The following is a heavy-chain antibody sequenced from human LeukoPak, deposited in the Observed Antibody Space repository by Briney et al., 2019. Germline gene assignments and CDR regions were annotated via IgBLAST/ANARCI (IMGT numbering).Heavy chain of an antibody. CDR2: IKIISSTI. J-gene: IGHJ4*02. Sequence: GGPLRLSCAASGFTFSSYHMNWVRQAPGKGLEWVSYIKIISSTIYYADSVKGRFTISRDDAKNSVYLQMNSLRAEDTAVYYCARTYERDLDSWGQGTLVTVSS. V-gene: IGHV3-48*01. CDR3: ARTYERDLDS. CDR1: GFTFSSYH. D-gene: IGHD5-12*01.